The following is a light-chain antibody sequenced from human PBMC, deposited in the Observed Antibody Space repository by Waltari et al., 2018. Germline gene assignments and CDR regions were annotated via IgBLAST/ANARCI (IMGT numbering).Light chain of an antibody. Sequence: QSALTQPASVSGSPGQSITISCTGINSDVGNYKLVSWYQHHPGKAPKVMIYEVTKRPSGVSNRFSGSKSGNTASLTISGLQAEDEADYYCCSYAGSTTSVMFGGGTKLTVL. CDR1: NSDVGNYKL. V-gene: IGLV2-23*02. CDR3: CSYAGSTTSVM. J-gene: IGLJ3*02. CDR2: EVT.